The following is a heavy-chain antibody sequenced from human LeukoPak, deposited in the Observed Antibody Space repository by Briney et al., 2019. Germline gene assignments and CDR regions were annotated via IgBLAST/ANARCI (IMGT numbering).Heavy chain of an antibody. CDR3: ARMGGNLSR. CDR1: GFTFSTSD. V-gene: IGHV3-48*03. CDR2: ISRSGTNI. J-gene: IGHJ4*02. Sequence: GGSLRLSRVASGFTFSTSDMNWVRQAPGKGLDWVSYISRSGTNIYYAESVKGRFTISRDNAKKSLYLQMNSLRVEDTAVYYCARMGGNLSRWGQGTLVTVSS. D-gene: IGHD1-26*01.